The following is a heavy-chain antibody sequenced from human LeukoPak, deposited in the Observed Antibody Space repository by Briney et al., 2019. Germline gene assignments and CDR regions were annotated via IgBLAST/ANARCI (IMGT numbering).Heavy chain of an antibody. CDR3: ARGRGTTGTTTQVSYYYYYYMDV. D-gene: IGHD1-1*01. V-gene: IGHV1-69*05. CDR2: IIPIFGTA. Sequence: SVKVPCKSSGYTFTDYFLHWVRQAPGQGLEWMGGIIPIFGTANYAQKFQGRVTITTDESTSTAYMELSSLRSEDTAVYYCARGRGTTGTTTQVSYYYYYYMDVWGKGTTVTVSS. J-gene: IGHJ6*03. CDR1: GYTFTDYF.